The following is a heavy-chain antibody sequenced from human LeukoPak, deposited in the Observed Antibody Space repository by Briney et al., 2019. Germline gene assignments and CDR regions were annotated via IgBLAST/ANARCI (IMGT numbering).Heavy chain of an antibody. CDR1: GYTFTGYY. Sequence: RRASVKVSCKASGYTFTGYYMHWVRQAPGQGLEWMGWINPNSGGTNYAQKFQGWVTMTRDTPISTAYMELSRLRSDDTAVYYCARGRSATPPVDYWGQGTLVTVSS. V-gene: IGHV1-2*04. J-gene: IGHJ4*02. CDR3: ARGRSATPPVDY. D-gene: IGHD3-10*01. CDR2: INPNSGGT.